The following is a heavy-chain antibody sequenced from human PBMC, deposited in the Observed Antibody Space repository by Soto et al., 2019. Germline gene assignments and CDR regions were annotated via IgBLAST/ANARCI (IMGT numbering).Heavy chain of an antibody. J-gene: IGHJ3*02. CDR2: IYYTGST. CDR1: VGSMSRYY. CDR3: ARLEASSDALDI. V-gene: IGHV4-59*01. Sequence: PSETLSLTCTVSVGSMSRYYWSWIRQPPGKGLELIGYIYYTGSTNYNPSLKSRLTISIDTSEKEFSLSLTSLTAADTAVYYCARLEASSDALDIWGQGTMVTVSS.